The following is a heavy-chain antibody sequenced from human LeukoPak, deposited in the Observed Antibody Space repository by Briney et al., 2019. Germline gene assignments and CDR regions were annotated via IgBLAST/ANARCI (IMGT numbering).Heavy chain of an antibody. CDR1: GFTFRTYA. D-gene: IGHD3-22*01. CDR2: NGSNGVT. Sequence: PGGSLRLSCTGSGFTFRTYAFSWVRQAPGKGLEWVSGNGSNGVTYYADSVKGRFTISRDNSKNALYLQMNGLRADDTAVYYCGIRDTSDYYVFWGQGTLVTVSS. V-gene: IGHV3-23*01. CDR3: GIRDTSDYYVF. J-gene: IGHJ4*02.